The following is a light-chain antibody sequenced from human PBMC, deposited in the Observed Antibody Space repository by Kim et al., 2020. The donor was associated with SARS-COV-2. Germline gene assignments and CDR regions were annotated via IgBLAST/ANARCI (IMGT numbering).Light chain of an antibody. Sequence: DIQMTQSPSTLSASVGDRVTITCRASQSINSWLAWYQQKPGKAPKLLLYDASSLESGVPSRFSGSGSGTEFTFTNSSLQPDDFATYFCQQYNNFPPWTFGQGTKVDIK. V-gene: IGKV1-5*01. J-gene: IGKJ1*01. CDR1: QSINSW. CDR3: QQYNNFPPWT. CDR2: DAS.